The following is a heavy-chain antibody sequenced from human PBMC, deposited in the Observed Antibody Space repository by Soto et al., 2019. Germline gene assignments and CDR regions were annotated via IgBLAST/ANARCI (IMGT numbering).Heavy chain of an antibody. Sequence: PGESLKISCKASGYDFSNYWIAWVRQMPGKGLELMGTIFSGDSDSRYSPSFQGQVIMSADKSISTAYLQWSSLKASDSAIYYCARRGRSYMWFDPWGQGPRVTVSS. V-gene: IGHV5-51*01. CDR3: ARRGRSYMWFDP. CDR1: GYDFSNYW. CDR2: IFSGDSDS. D-gene: IGHD1-1*01. J-gene: IGHJ5*02.